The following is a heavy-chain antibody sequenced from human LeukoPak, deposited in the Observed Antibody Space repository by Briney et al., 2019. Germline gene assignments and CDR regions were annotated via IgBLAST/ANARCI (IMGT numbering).Heavy chain of an antibody. CDR2: ISANDGKT. D-gene: IGHD1-26*01. CDR1: GFVFTSYG. J-gene: IGHJ5*02. CDR3: ARDAAPIVGATTPNYNWFDP. Sequence: ASVKVSCKASGFVFTSYGFTWVRQAPGQGLEWMGWISANDGKTHYSEKHQGRVTMSTDTVTSTAYMELRSLRSDDTAVYYCARDAAPIVGATTPNYNWFDPWGQGTLVTVSS. V-gene: IGHV1-18*01.